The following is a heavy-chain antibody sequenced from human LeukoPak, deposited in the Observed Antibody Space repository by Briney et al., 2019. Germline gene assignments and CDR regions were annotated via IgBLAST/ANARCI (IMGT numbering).Heavy chain of an antibody. D-gene: IGHD2-15*01. J-gene: IGHJ3*02. CDR2: ITSSGSPT. Sequence: PGGSLRLSCAASGFTLSIYEMTWVRQAPGKGLEWISFITSSGSPTFYADSVKGRFTIFRDTAKNSLFLQMNNLRGEDTAVYYCARDISSSTRAFDIWGQGTMVTVS. CDR1: GFTLSIYE. CDR3: ARDISSSTRAFDI. V-gene: IGHV3-48*03.